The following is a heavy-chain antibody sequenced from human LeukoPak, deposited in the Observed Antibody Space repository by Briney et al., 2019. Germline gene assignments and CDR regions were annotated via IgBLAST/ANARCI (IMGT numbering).Heavy chain of an antibody. CDR2: IIPIFGTA. J-gene: IGHJ5*02. CDR3: ARGLVEPYSSSWYNWFDP. V-gene: IGHV1-69*05. CDR1: GGTFSSYA. D-gene: IGHD6-13*01. Sequence: SVKVSCKASGGTFSSYAISWVRQAPGQGLEWMGGIIPIFGTANCAQKFQGRVTITTDESTSTAYMELSSLRSEDTAVYYCARGLVEPYSSSWYNWFDPWGQGTLVTVSS.